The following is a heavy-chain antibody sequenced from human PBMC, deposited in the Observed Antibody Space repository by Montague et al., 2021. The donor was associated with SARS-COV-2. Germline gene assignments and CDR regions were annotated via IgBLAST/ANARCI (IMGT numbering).Heavy chain of an antibody. CDR1: GFTFSNYW. V-gene: IGHV3-74*01. CDR3: ARESGSGSYYDYFDY. CDR2: INNDESDT. D-gene: IGHD1-26*01. J-gene: IGHJ4*02. Sequence: SLRLSCAASGFTFSNYWMHWVRQAPGKGLVWVSRINNDESDTRYADSVKGRFTISRDNAKNMLYLQMNSLRAEDTAIYYCARESGSGSYYDYFDYWGQGTLVTVSS.